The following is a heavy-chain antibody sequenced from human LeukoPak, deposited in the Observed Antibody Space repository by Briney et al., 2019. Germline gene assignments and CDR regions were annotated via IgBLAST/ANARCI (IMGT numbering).Heavy chain of an antibody. Sequence: SETLSLTCTVSGGSISSSSYYWGWIRQPPGKGLEWIGSIYYSGSTYYNPSLKSRVTISVDTSKNQFSLKLSSMTAADTAVYYCARGEPSMVRGLYYYYYGMDVWGQGTTVTVSS. CDR3: ARGEPSMVRGLYYYYYGMDV. CDR2: IYYSGST. J-gene: IGHJ6*02. D-gene: IGHD3-10*01. V-gene: IGHV4-39*01. CDR1: GGSISSSSYY.